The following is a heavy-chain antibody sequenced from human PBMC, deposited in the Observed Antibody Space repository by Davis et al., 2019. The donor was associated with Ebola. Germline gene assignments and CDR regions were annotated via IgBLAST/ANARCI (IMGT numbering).Heavy chain of an antibody. J-gene: IGHJ6*04. CDR3: ARDRVEQQLVALYYYYGMDV. D-gene: IGHD6-13*01. V-gene: IGHV3-48*02. CDR2: ISSSSSTI. CDR1: GFTFSSYS. Sequence: GGSLRLSCAASGFTFSSYSMNWVRQAPGKGLEWVSYISSSSSTIYYADSVKGRFTISRDNAKNSLYLQMNSLRDEDTAVYYCARDRVEQQLVALYYYYGMDVWGKGTTVTVSS.